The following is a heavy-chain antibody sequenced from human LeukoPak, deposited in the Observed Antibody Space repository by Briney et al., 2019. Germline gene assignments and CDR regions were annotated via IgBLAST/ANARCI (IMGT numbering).Heavy chain of an antibody. CDR2: INHSGST. J-gene: IGHJ3*02. D-gene: IGHD2-15*01. CDR3: ARSLRADKVDI. Sequence: SETLSLTCTVSGGSISSYYWSWIRQPPGKGLEWIGEINHSGSTNYNPSLKSRVTISVDTSKNQFSLKLSSVTAADTAVYYCARSLRADKVDIWGQGTMVTVSS. CDR1: GGSISSYY. V-gene: IGHV4-34*01.